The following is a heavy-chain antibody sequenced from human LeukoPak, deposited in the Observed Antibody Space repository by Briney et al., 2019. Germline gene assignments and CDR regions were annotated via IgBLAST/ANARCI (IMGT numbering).Heavy chain of an antibody. CDR1: GFTFGSYS. CDR3: ARDQDYYDSSGSDY. Sequence: GGSLRLSCAASGFTFGSYSMNWVRQAPGKGLEWVSSISSSSSYIYYADSVKGRFTISRDNAKNSLYLQMNSLRAEDTAVYYCARDQDYYDSSGSDYWGQGTLVTVSS. D-gene: IGHD3-22*01. J-gene: IGHJ4*02. CDR2: ISSSSSYI. V-gene: IGHV3-21*01.